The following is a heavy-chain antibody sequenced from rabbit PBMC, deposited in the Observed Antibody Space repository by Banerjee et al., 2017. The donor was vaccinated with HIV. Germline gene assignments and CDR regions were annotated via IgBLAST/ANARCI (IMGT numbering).Heavy chain of an antibody. CDR1: GFSFSSGYY. Sequence: QEQLEESGGDLVKPGASLTLTCTASGFSFSSGYYMCWVRQAPGKGLEWIACIYAGSSGSTYYASWAKGRFTISKTSSTTVTLHMTSLTAADTATYFCARDLAGVIGWNFNLWGPGTLVTVS. V-gene: IGHV1S45*01. J-gene: IGHJ4*01. D-gene: IGHD4-1*01. CDR2: IYAGSSGST. CDR3: ARDLAGVIGWNFNL.